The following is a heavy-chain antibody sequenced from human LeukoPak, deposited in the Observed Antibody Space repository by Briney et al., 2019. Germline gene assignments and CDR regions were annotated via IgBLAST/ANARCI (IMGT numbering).Heavy chain of an antibody. V-gene: IGHV3-33*06. J-gene: IGHJ4*02. CDR3: AKETGTTDLNHFDY. D-gene: IGHD1-1*01. Sequence: GGSLRLSCAASGFTFSSYGMHWVRQAPGKGLEWVAVIWYDGSNKYYADSVKGRFTISRDNSKNTLYLQMNSLRAEDTAVYYCAKETGTTDLNHFDYWGQGTTVTVSS. CDR2: IWYDGSNK. CDR1: GFTFSSYG.